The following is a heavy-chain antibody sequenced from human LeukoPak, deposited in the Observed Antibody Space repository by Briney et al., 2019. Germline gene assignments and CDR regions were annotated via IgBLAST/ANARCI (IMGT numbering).Heavy chain of an antibody. CDR2: VDPEDGET. V-gene: IGHV1-69-2*01. J-gene: IGHJ4*02. CDR3: ARTRSSSWYVPYYFDY. CDR1: GYTFTDYY. D-gene: IGHD6-13*01. Sequence: ASVKVSCKVSGYTFTDYYMHWVQQAPGKGLEWMGLVDPEDGETIYAEKFQGRVTITADTSTDTAYMELSSLRSDDTAVYYCARTRSSSWYVPYYFDYWGQGTLVTVSS.